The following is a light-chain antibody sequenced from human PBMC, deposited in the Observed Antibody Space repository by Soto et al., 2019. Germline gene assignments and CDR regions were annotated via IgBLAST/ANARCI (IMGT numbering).Light chain of an antibody. J-gene: IGLJ2*01. CDR2: VEGTGGY. CDR3: ETWDTRTHVV. V-gene: IGLV4-60*03. Sequence: QPVLTQSSSASASLGSSVKRTFTLRSGHSNYIIAWHEQQPGKAPRYLLKVEGTGGYNKGSGVPDRFSGSSSGAARYLTISTLRSEDEADYYCETWDTRTHVVVGGGSKLAVL. CDR1: SGHSNYI.